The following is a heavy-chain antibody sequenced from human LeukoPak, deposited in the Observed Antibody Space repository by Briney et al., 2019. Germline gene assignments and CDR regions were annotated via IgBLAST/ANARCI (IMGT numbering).Heavy chain of an antibody. CDR3: ARVGHYYESSGYLRYYFGLDV. CDR1: GFTFGDYY. Sequence: GGSLRLSCAASGFTFGDYYMSWVRQAPGKGLEWVSFISSSGTTTYYEDSVKGRFTISRDNAKTSLFLQMNSLRVEDTAVYYCARVGHYYESSGYLRYYFGLDVWGQGTTVTVSS. D-gene: IGHD3-22*01. CDR2: ISSSGTTT. V-gene: IGHV3-11*01. J-gene: IGHJ6*02.